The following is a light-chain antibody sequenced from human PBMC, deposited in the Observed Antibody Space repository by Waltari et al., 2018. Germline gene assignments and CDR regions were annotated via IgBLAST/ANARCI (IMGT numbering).Light chain of an antibody. J-gene: IGLJ3*02. CDR2: VNSDGSH. CDR1: SGHSLNF. V-gene: IGLV4-69*01. CDR3: QTGGHGTWV. Sequence: QLVLTQSPSVSASLGASVQLTCTLSSGHSLNFLAWHQQQPEKGPRYLMKVNSDGSHSKGDKIPDRFSGSSSGAERYLTISSLQSEDEADYYCQTGGHGTWVFGGGTKLTVL.